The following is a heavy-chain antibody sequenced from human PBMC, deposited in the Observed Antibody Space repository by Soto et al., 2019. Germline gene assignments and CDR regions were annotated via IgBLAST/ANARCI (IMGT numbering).Heavy chain of an antibody. V-gene: IGHV4-59*01. CDR2: IYYSGST. J-gene: IGHJ6*02. Sequence: ASETLSLTCTASGGSISSYYWSWIRQPPGKGLEWIGYIYYSGSTNYNPSLKSRVTISVDTSKNQFSLKLSSVTAADTAVYYCARSGYSSSWRYYYYYGMDVWGQGTTVTVS. CDR1: GGSISSYY. CDR3: ARSGYSSSWRYYYYYGMDV. D-gene: IGHD6-13*01.